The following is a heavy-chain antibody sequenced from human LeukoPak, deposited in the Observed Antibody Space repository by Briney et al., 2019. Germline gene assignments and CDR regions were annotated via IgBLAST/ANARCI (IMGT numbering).Heavy chain of an antibody. V-gene: IGHV3-74*01. CDR2: INSDGSST. J-gene: IGHJ4*02. CDR1: GFTFSSYW. CDR3: AAEYSSGWRGFDY. D-gene: IGHD6-19*01. Sequence: GSLRLSCAASGFTFSSYWMHWVRQAPGKGLVWVSRINSDGSSTSYADSVKGRFTISRDNAKNTLYLQMNSLRAEDTAVYYCAAEYSSGWRGFDYWGQGTLVTVSS.